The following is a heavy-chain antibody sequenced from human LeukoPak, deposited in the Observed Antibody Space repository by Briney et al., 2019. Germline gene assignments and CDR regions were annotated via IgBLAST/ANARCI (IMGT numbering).Heavy chain of an antibody. V-gene: IGHV3-21*01. J-gene: IGHJ6*03. D-gene: IGHD1-1*01. CDR1: GFTFSNYN. CDR2: ITRDSIYT. Sequence: PGLSLRLSCAASGFTFSNYNMNWVRQTPGKGLEWVSSITRDSIYTFYADSMKGRFTISRDNAKNSLSLQMNSLRAEDTAVYYCARDPYNGYYGDDHYYYMDVWGKGTTVTISS. CDR3: ARDPYNGYYGDDHYYYMDV.